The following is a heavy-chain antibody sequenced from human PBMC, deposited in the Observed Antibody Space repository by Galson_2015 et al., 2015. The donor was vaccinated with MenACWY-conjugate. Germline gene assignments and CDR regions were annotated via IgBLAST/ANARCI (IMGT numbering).Heavy chain of an antibody. D-gene: IGHD6-13*01. CDR1: GFTFSSYS. J-gene: IGHJ4*02. V-gene: IGHV3-48*01. CDR2: ISSSSSTI. CDR3: ANSISDIAAAWY. Sequence: SLRLSCAVSGFTFSSYSMNWVRQAPGKGLEWVSYISSSSSTIYYADSVKGRFTISRDNAKNSLYLQMNSLRAEDTAVYYCANSISDIAAAWYWGQGTLVTVSS.